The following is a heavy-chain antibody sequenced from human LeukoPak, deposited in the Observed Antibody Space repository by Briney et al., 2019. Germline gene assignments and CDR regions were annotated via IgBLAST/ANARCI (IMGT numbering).Heavy chain of an antibody. CDR2: IHPRDSDI. CDR1: GYSFTTYR. Sequence: GESLKISCKGSGYSFTTYRIAWVRQVPGKGLEWMGIIHPRDSDIRYNPPFQGQVTISADKSISTAYLQWNSLKASDTAMYYCARMIGLGEVSPYFDYWGQGSLVTVSS. D-gene: IGHD3-16*02. J-gene: IGHJ4*02. V-gene: IGHV5-51*01. CDR3: ARMIGLGEVSPYFDY.